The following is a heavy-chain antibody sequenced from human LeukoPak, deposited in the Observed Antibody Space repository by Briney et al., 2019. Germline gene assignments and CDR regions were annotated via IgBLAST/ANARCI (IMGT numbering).Heavy chain of an antibody. V-gene: IGHV4-31*03. CDR3: ARYGGNAHDY. D-gene: IGHD4-23*01. Sequence: SETLSLTCTVSGGSISSGDYYWSWIRQHPGKGLEWIGHIYYSGTTYYNPSLKSRVSISVDTSKNQFTLRLSSVTAADTAVYYCARYGGNAHDYWGQGTLVTVSS. J-gene: IGHJ4*02. CDR1: GGSISSGDYY. CDR2: IYYSGTT.